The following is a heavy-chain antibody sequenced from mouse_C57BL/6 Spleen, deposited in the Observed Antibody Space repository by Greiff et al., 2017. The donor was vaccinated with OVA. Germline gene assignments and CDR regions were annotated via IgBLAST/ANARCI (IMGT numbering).Heavy chain of an antibody. V-gene: IGHV5-12*01. CDR3: ARRSSGYAMDY. D-gene: IGHD3-2*02. CDR2: ISNGGGST. CDR1: GFTFSDYY. J-gene: IGHJ4*01. Sequence: EVQGVESGGGLVQPGGSLKLSCAASGFTFSDYYMYWVRQTPEKRLEWVAYISNGGGSTYYPDTVKGRFTISRDNAKNTLYLQMSRLKSDDTAMYYCARRSSGYAMDYWGQGTSVTVSS.